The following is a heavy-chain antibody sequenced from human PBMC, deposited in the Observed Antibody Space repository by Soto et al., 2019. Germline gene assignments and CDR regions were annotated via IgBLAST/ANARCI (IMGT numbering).Heavy chain of an antibody. CDR2: ISYFGST. J-gene: IGHJ5*02. D-gene: IGHD4-17*01. CDR1: GGPLTTYF. Sequence: SETLSLTCNVSGGPLTTYFWSWIRQPPGKGLEWIGYISYFGSTYYDPSLQSRLTISLDTSKNQFSLKLSSVTAADTAVYYCARSQWGDYYSFDPWGQGTLVTVSS. V-gene: IGHV4-59*04. CDR3: ARSQWGDYYSFDP.